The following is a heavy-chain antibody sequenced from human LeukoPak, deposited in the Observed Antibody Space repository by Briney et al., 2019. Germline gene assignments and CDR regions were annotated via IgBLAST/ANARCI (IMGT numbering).Heavy chain of an antibody. J-gene: IGHJ4*02. CDR3: ARGPMYDYVWGSYRRRPS. D-gene: IGHD3-16*02. Sequence: SETLSLTCTVSNFSFNSVYFWGWVRQPPGKGLEWIGSIYYSGSTYYNPSLKSRVTISVDTSKNQFSLKLSSVTAADTAVYYCARGPMYDYVWGSYRRRPSWGQGTLVTVSS. CDR2: IYYSGST. V-gene: IGHV4-38-2*02. CDR1: NFSFNSVYF.